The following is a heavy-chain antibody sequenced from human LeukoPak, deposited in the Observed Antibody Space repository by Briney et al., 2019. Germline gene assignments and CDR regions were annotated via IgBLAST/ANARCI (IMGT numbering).Heavy chain of an antibody. CDR1: GGSFSGYY. CDR3: ARASGKKVGATTRIDY. D-gene: IGHD1-26*01. V-gene: IGHV4-59*01. J-gene: IGHJ4*02. Sequence: SETLSLTCAVYGGSFSGYYWSWIRQPPGKGLEWIGYIYYSGSTNYNPSLKSRVTISVDTSKNQFSLKLSSVTAADTAVYYCARASGKKVGATTRIDYWGQGTLVTVSS. CDR2: IYYSGST.